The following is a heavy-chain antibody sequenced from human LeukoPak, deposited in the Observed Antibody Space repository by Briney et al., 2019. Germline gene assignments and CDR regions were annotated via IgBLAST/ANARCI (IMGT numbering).Heavy chain of an antibody. CDR2: IIPIFGTA. CDR3: ARGGHRSSSWDNWFDP. J-gene: IGHJ5*02. Sequence: ASVKVSCKASGGTFSSYAISWVRQAPGQGLEWMGGIIPIFGTANYAQKFQGRVTITTDESTSTAYMELSSLRSEDTAVYYCARGGHRSSSWDNWFDPWGQGTLVTVSS. V-gene: IGHV1-69*05. D-gene: IGHD6-6*01. CDR1: GGTFSSYA.